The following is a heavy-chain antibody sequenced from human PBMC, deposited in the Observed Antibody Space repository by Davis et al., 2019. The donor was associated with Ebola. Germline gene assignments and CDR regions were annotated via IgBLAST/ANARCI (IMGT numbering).Heavy chain of an antibody. J-gene: IGHJ4*02. Sequence: GGSLRLSCAASVFTFNTYAMAWVRQAPGKGLEWVARIKSRRDGGTTDHAAPVRGRFSISRDESRNTVYLQMNSLRIEDTAVYFCTTDRGIAIRPLFDSWGQGTLVTVSS. V-gene: IGHV3-15*01. D-gene: IGHD6-13*01. CDR1: VFTFNTYA. CDR2: IKSRRDGGTT. CDR3: TTDRGIAIRPLFDS.